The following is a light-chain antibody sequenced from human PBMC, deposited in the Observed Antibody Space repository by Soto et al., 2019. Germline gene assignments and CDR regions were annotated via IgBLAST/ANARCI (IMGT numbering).Light chain of an antibody. V-gene: IGLV2-14*03. CDR3: SSYTGSSALN. CDR1: SSDVGGYDY. J-gene: IGLJ1*01. Sequence: QSALTQPASVSGSPGQSITISCTGTSSDVGGYDYVSWYQQHPGKAPKLMIYDVSYRPSGISDRFSGSKSGDTASLTISGLQADDEADYYCSSYTGSSALNFGSGTKLTVL. CDR2: DVS.